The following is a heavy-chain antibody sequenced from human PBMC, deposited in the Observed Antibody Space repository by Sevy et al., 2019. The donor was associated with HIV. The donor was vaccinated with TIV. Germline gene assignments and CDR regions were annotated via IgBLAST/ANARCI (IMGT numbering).Heavy chain of an antibody. V-gene: IGHV3-30*18. CDR3: AKDRGYGGYGGQISQDY. Sequence: GGSLRLSCAASGFTFTNYGMHWVRQAPGKGLEWVSLISYDGNNKYYADSVKGRFTISRDKSKNTLYLQMNSLRAEDSAVYFCAKDRGYGGYGGQISQDYWGQGTLVTVSS. CDR1: GFTFTNYG. CDR2: ISYDGNNK. D-gene: IGHD3-10*01. J-gene: IGHJ4*02.